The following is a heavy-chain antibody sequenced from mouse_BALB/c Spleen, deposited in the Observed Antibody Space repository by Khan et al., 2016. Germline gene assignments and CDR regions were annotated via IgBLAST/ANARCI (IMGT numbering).Heavy chain of an antibody. V-gene: IGHV5-17*02. J-gene: IGHJ1*01. D-gene: IGHD1-1*01. CDR1: GFTFSSFG. Sequence: EVELVESGGGLVQPGGSRKLSCAASGFTFSSFGMHWVRQAPEKGLEWVAYISSGSSTIYYADTVKGRFTISRDNPKNTLFLQMTSLRSEDTAMYYCAMSPLYFGSSYWYFDVWGAGTTVTVSS. CDR3: AMSPLYFGSSYWYFDV. CDR2: ISSGSSTI.